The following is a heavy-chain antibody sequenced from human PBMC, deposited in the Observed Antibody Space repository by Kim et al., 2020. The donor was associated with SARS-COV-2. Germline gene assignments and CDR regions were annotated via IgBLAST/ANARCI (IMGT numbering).Heavy chain of an antibody. CDR2: VNTDGSGT. J-gene: IGHJ4*02. V-gene: IGHV3-74*01. CDR1: GFIFGSYW. CDR3: TRDLRYYGDAFDH. D-gene: IGHD3-16*01. Sequence: GGSLRLSCAASGFIFGSYWMHWVRQAPGKGLVWVSRVNTDGSGTSYADSVKGRFTISRDNAKNTLFLQMNSLRAEDTAIYYCTRDLRYYGDAFDHWGQGILVTVS.